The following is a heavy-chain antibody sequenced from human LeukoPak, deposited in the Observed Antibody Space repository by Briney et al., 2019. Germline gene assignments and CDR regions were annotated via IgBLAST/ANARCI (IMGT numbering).Heavy chain of an antibody. CDR3: ARDREVVRGAYYYYMDV. V-gene: IGHV4-30-4*08. D-gene: IGHD3-10*01. Sequence: SQTLSLTCTVSGGSISSGDYYWSWGRQPPGKGLEWIGYIYYSGSTSYNPSLKSRVTISVDTFKNQFSLKLSSVTAADTAVYYCARDREVVRGAYYYYMDVWGQGATVTVSS. J-gene: IGHJ6*03. CDR1: GGSISSGDYY. CDR2: IYYSGST.